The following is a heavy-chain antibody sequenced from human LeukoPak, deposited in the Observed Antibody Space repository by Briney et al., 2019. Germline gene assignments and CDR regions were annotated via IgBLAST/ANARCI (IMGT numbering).Heavy chain of an antibody. Sequence: GGSLRLSCAASGFTFRNYAMGWVRQAPGKGLEWVSVISAADGDNTYYADSVKGRFSISRDNSNYTLHLQMNSLRAEDTAVFYCAKFKGHYYYDSGGYCDNWGQGTLVTVSS. CDR3: AKFKGHYYYDSGGYCDN. CDR1: GFTFRNYA. J-gene: IGHJ4*02. D-gene: IGHD3-22*01. CDR2: ISAADGDNT. V-gene: IGHV3-23*01.